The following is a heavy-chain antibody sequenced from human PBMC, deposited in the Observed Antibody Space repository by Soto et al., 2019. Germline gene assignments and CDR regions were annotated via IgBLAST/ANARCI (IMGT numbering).Heavy chain of an antibody. CDR2: ISAYNGNT. CDR1: GYTFTSYG. Sequence: ASVKVSCKASGYTFTSYGISWVRQAPGQGLEWKGWISAYNGNTNYAQKLQGRVTMTTDTSTSTAYMELRSLRSDDTAVYYCARDPIRYCSSTSCFNWFDPWGQGTLVTVSS. D-gene: IGHD2-2*01. J-gene: IGHJ5*02. CDR3: ARDPIRYCSSTSCFNWFDP. V-gene: IGHV1-18*01.